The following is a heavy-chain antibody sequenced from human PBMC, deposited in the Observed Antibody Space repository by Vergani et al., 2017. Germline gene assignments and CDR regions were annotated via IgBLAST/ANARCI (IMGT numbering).Heavy chain of an antibody. CDR3: GRVADFYGLGSRLLDL. Sequence: QVQLQESGPGLVKPSQTLSLTCTVSTGSISSGGYYWSWIRQHPGKGLEWIGYMYHSGSTNYNPSLETRVTISGDTSKNQFSLKLNSVTAADTAVYYCGRVADFYGLGSRLLDLWGQGILVTVSS. CDR1: TGSISSGGYY. J-gene: IGHJ5*02. V-gene: IGHV4-61*08. D-gene: IGHD3-10*01. CDR2: MYHSGST.